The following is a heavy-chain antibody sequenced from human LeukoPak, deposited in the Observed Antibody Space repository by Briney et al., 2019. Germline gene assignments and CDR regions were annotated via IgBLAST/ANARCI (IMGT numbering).Heavy chain of an antibody. CDR2: MYYSGST. V-gene: IGHV4-39*01. D-gene: IGHD5-24*01. Sequence: RSSETLSLTCTVSGGSFSSSSYYWGWIRQPPGKGLEWIVSMYYSGSTYYNASLRSRVTISVDTSKNQFSLKLSSVTAADTAVYYCARHFDRDGYKSNAFDIWGQGTMVTVSS. J-gene: IGHJ3*02. CDR3: ARHFDRDGYKSNAFDI. CDR1: GGSFSSSSYY.